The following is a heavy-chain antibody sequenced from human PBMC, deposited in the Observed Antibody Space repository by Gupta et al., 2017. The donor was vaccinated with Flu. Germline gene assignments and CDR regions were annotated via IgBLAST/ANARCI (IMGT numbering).Heavy chain of an antibody. CDR3: AIHTRTMLIGAFDV. D-gene: IGHD3-16*01. CDR2: IINSGDTT. J-gene: IGHJ3*01. Sequence: SSESMMWLRPAPAKGGEWVSAIINSGDTTYYSVSGKGRFRNSRDKSRNTVYLQMNSLSGEDTAVYYYAIHTRTMLIGAFDVWGQGTMVTGSS. V-gene: IGHV3-23*01. CDR1: SSES.